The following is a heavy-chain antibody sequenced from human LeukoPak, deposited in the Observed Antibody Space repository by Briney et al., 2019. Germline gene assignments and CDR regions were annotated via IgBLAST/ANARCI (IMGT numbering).Heavy chain of an antibody. CDR2: IRAETAGGTT. V-gene: IGHV3-15*01. CDR1: GFTFNNAW. Sequence: PGGSLRLSCAASGFTFNNAWMSWFRQAPGKGLEWVGRIRAETAGGTTDYGAPVKGRFTISRDDSKNTLYLQMNSLKTEDTAVYFCSTGGGTNDYWGQGTLVTVSS. D-gene: IGHD2-15*01. CDR3: STGGGTNDY. J-gene: IGHJ4*02.